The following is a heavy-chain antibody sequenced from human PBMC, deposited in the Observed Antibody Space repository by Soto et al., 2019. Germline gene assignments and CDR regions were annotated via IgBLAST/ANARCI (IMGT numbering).Heavy chain of an antibody. V-gene: IGHV3-43*01. CDR2: ISWDGGST. D-gene: IGHD3-16*01. CDR1: GFTFDDYT. Sequence: GGSLRLSCAASGFTFDDYTMHWVRQAPGKGLEWVSLISWDGGSTYYADSVKGRFTISRDNSKNSLYLQMNSLRTEDTALYYWAKDDGGSDNWFDPWGQGTLVTVSS. J-gene: IGHJ5*02. CDR3: AKDDGGSDNWFDP.